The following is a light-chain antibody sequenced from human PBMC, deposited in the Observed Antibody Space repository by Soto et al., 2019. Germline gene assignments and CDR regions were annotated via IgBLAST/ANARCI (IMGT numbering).Light chain of an antibody. Sequence: EVVLTQSPGTLSLSPGERATLSCRASQAVSSILLAWYQQKPGQAPRLLLYGASSRATGIPDRFSGRGSGTDFTLTVSRLEPEDFAVYYCQQHGTSPIFGGGTKVEIK. CDR3: QQHGTSPI. V-gene: IGKV3-20*01. CDR2: GAS. CDR1: QAVSSIL. J-gene: IGKJ4*01.